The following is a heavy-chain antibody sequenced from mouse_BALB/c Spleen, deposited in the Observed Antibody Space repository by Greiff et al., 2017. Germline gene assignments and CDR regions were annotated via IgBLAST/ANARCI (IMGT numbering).Heavy chain of an antibody. Sequence: EVQLQESGAELVKPGASVKLSCTASGFNIKDTYMHWVKQRPEQGLEWIGRIDPANGNTKYDPKFQGKATITADTSSNTAYLQLSSLTSEDTAVYYCARSYESYAMDYWGQGTSVTVSS. CDR2: IDPANGNT. J-gene: IGHJ4*01. CDR3: ARSYESYAMDY. D-gene: IGHD2-3*01. CDR1: GFNIKDTY. V-gene: IGHV14-3*02.